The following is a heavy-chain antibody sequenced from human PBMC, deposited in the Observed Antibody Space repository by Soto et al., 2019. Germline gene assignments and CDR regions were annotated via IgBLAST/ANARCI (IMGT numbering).Heavy chain of an antibody. Sequence: PGGSLRLSCAASGLIFSNYKMHWVRQAPGKGPVWVSRINTDGSITDYADSVKGRFTVSRDNAKNTMYLQMNSLTADDTAVYYCARDTNGLHYWGQGTLVTVSS. CDR1: GLIFSNYK. J-gene: IGHJ4*02. V-gene: IGHV3-74*01. CDR2: INTDGSIT. D-gene: IGHD2-8*01. CDR3: ARDTNGLHY.